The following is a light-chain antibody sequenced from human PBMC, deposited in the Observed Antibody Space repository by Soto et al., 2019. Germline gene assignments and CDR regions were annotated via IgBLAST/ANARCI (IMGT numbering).Light chain of an antibody. CDR3: QQRSNWPRT. CDR1: QNVANY. V-gene: IGKV3-11*01. Sequence: EIVLTQSPATLSLSPGERATLSCRASQNVANYLDWYQQKPGQAPRLLIYESSNRATGIPARFSGSGSGTDFTLTISSLEPEDFAVYYCQQRSNWPRTFGQGTKVDIK. CDR2: ESS. J-gene: IGKJ1*01.